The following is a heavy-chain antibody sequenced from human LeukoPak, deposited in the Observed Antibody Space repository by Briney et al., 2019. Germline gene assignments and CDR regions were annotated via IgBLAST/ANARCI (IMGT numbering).Heavy chain of an antibody. CDR2: IKQDGSEK. J-gene: IGHJ4*02. CDR3: ARYGSGGDY. CDR1: GFTFSSYS. D-gene: IGHD3-10*01. V-gene: IGHV3-7*01. Sequence: GGSLRLPCAASGFTFSSYSMNWVRQAPGKGLEWVANIKQDGSEKYVDSVKGRFTISRDNAKNSLYLQMNSLRAEDTAVYYCARYGSGGDYWGQGTLVTVSS.